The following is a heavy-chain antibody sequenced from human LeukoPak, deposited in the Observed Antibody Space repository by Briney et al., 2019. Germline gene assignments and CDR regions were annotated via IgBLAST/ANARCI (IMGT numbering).Heavy chain of an antibody. CDR3: VRIRGYSYGDY. D-gene: IGHD5-18*01. CDR1: GFSLTTSGMC. V-gene: IGHV2-70*16. Sequence: SGPRLVNPTQTLTLTCTFSGFSLTTSGMCVGWIRQPPGKALEWLARIDWDNDKFYSTSLKTRLTISKDTPKNQVVLTMTNMDPVDTGTYYCVRIRGYSYGDYWGQGILVTVSS. CDR2: IDWDNDK. J-gene: IGHJ4*02.